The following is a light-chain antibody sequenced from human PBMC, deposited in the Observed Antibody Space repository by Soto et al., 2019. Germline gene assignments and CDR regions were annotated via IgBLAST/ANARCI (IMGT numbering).Light chain of an antibody. CDR2: DAS. CDR1: QSVSSY. V-gene: IGKV3-11*01. J-gene: IGKJ2*01. Sequence: EIVLTQSPATLSLSPGERATLSCRASQSVSSYLACYQQKPGQAPRLLIYDASNRATGIPARFSGSGSGTDFTLTISSLEPEDFAVDYCQQRSNWPPYTFGQGTKLEIK. CDR3: QQRSNWPPYT.